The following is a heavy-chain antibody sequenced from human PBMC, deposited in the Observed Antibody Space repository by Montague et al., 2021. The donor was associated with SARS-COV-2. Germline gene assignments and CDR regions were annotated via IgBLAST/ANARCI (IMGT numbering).Heavy chain of an antibody. Sequence: SLRLSCAASGFTFSSYSMNWVRQAPGKGLEWVSSISSSSSYIYYADSVKGRFTISRDNAKNSLYLQMNSLRAEDTAVYYCARDCSSTSCYPDNYYYYYGMDVWGQGTTVTVSS. CDR2: ISSSSSYI. J-gene: IGHJ6*02. V-gene: IGHV3-21*01. CDR3: ARDCSSTSCYPDNYYYYYGMDV. CDR1: GFTFSSYS. D-gene: IGHD2-2*01.